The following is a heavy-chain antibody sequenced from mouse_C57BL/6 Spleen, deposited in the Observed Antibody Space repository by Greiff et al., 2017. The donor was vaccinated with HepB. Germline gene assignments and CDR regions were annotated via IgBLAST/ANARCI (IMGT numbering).Heavy chain of an antibody. CDR2: INPNYGST. V-gene: IGHV1-39*01. CDR3: ARWESSYHDYAMDY. D-gene: IGHD1-1*01. Sequence: VQLQQSGPELVKPGASVKISCKASGYSFTYYDMNWVKQSHGKSLEWIGVINPNYGSTSYNQKFKGKATLTVDQSSSTAYMQFNRLTSEDSAVYSWARWESSYHDYAMDYWGQGTSVTVSS. CDR1: GYSFTYYD. J-gene: IGHJ4*01.